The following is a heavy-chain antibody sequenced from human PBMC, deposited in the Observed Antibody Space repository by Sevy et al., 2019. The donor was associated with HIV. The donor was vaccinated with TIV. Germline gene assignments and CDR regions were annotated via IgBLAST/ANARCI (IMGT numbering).Heavy chain of an antibody. J-gene: IGHJ4*02. D-gene: IGHD6-19*01. CDR2: IYYSGST. Sequence: SETLSLTCTVSGGSISSSSYYWGWIRQPPGKGLEWIGSIYYSGSTYYNPSLKGRVTISVDTSKNQFSLKLSSVTAADTAVYYCARGQWLVHDYWGQGTLVTVSS. CDR3: ARGQWLVHDY. CDR1: GGSISSSSYY. V-gene: IGHV4-39*01.